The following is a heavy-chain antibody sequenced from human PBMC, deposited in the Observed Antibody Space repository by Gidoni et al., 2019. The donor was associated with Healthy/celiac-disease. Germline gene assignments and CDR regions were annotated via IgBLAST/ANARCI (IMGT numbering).Heavy chain of an antibody. J-gene: IGHJ5*02. CDR3: AHCRLNWNYGARTFDP. V-gene: IGHV2-5*01. CDR1: GFSLSTSGVG. CDR2: IYWNDDK. Sequence: QITLKESGPTLVKPTQTLTLTCTFSGFSLSTSGVGVGWIRQPPGKALEWLALIYWNDDKRYSPSLKSRLTITKDTSKNQVVLTMTNMDPVDTATYYCAHCRLNWNYGARTFDPWGQGTLVTVSS. D-gene: IGHD1-7*01.